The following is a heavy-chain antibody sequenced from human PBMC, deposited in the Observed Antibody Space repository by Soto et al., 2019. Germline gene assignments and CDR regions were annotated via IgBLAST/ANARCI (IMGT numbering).Heavy chain of an antibody. J-gene: IGHJ4*02. D-gene: IGHD3-16*01. CDR1: GGTFSSYA. CDR2: IIPIFGTA. Sequence: GASVKVSCKASGGTFSSYAISWVRQAPGQGLEWMGGIIPIFGTANYAQKFQGRVTITADESTSTAYMELSSLRSEDTAVYYCARVGPLGRTFDYWGQGTLVTVSS. CDR3: ARVGPLGRTFDY. V-gene: IGHV1-69*13.